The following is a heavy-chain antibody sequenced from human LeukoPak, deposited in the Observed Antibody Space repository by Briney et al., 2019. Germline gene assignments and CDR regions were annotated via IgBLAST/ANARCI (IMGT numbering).Heavy chain of an antibody. J-gene: IGHJ4*02. D-gene: IGHD3-10*01. CDR2: IYYSGST. CDR1: GGSISSYY. V-gene: IGHV4-59*08. CDR3: ARHQGYGSGSYSDY. Sequence: PSETLSLTCTVSGGSISSYYWSWIRQPPGKGLEWIGYIYYSGSTNYNPSLKSRVTISVDTSKNQFSLKLSSVTAADTAVYYCARHQGYGSGSYSDYWGQGTLVTVSS.